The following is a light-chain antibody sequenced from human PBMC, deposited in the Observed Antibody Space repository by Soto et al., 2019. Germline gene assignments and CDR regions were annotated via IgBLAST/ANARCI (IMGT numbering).Light chain of an antibody. CDR2: DTS. J-gene: IGKJ3*01. Sequence: EIVLTQSPGTLSLSPGERATLSCRASQSVLASQTVSSFSLAWYQQKPGQAPSLLIFDTSKRAAGVPARFSGSGSGTDYTLTISSLEPEDFAVYYCQEHGNWPRRTFGPGTTVDI. CDR1: QSVLASQTVSSFS. CDR3: QEHGNWPRRT. V-gene: IGKV3-11*01.